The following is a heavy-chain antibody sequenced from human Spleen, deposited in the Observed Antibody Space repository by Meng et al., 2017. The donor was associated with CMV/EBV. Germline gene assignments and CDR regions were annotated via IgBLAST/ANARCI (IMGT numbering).Heavy chain of an antibody. J-gene: IGHJ6*02. V-gene: IGHV3-21*01. CDR2: TSSSYSYI. CDR3: LLIITVGAVSTDV. CDR1: AFTFSSYE. D-gene: IGHD3-3*02. Sequence: GESLKISCVASAFTFSSYEMNWVRQAPGKGLEWVSSTSSSYSYIYYANSVKGRFTVSRDNAKKSLYLQMNSLRAEDTAVYYCLLIITVGAVSTDVWGQGTTVTVSS.